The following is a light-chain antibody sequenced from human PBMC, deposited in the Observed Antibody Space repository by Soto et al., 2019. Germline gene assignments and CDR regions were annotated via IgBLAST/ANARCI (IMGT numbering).Light chain of an antibody. Sequence: QSVLTQPPSASGTPGQRVTISCSGSSSNIESNYVYWYQQLPGTAPKLLIYRNNQRPSGVPDRFSGSKSGTSASLAISGLRSEDEADYYCAAWDDSQSGWVFGGGTKLTVL. CDR3: AAWDDSQSGWV. CDR1: SSNIESNY. CDR2: RNN. V-gene: IGLV1-47*01. J-gene: IGLJ3*02.